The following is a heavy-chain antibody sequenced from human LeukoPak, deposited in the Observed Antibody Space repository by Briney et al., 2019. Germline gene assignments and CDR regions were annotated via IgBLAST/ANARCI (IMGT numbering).Heavy chain of an antibody. V-gene: IGHV3-7*01. CDR3: ASSTTKGPYYYYGMDV. CDR2: IKQEGKEK. J-gene: IGHJ6*02. Sequence: GGCLGLSCAASGYTFRSHWMRWVPQARGKGLEGVANIKQEGKEKHRVESVKGRFTISRDNAKNSLYLQMNSLRAEDTAVYYCASSTTKGPYYYYGMDVWGQGTTVTVSS. CDR1: GYTFRSHW. D-gene: IGHD4-11*01.